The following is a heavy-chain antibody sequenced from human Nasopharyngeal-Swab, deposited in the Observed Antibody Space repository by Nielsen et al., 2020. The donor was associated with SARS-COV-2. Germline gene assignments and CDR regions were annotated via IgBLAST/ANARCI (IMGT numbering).Heavy chain of an antibody. V-gene: IGHV1-18*01. CDR1: CFFFISFD. Sequence: ASLKGSSNASCFFFISFDISWVRQAPGQGLEWMGWIGAYNGNTNYAQKFQDRVTMTTDTSTSTVYMELRSLRSDDTAVYYCARHGVAEDYWGQGTLVTVSS. CDR2: IGAYNGNT. CDR3: ARHGVAEDY. D-gene: IGHD3-3*01. J-gene: IGHJ4*02.